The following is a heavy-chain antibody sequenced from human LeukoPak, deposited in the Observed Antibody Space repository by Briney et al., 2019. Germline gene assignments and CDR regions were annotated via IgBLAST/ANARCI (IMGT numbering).Heavy chain of an antibody. J-gene: IGHJ4*02. CDR3: TRDRYDLWSGYLAGAPKFYFDY. Sequence: SETLSLTCTVSGGSISSKSYYWGWIRQPPGRVLDWIGSVYKRWNPYYNPSLKRRVTISVDTYKNHFSLKLSSVTAADTAVYYCTRDRYDLWSGYLAGAPKFYFDYWGQGTLVTVSS. V-gene: IGHV4-39*07. D-gene: IGHD3-3*01. CDR1: GGSISSKSYY. CDR2: VYKRWNP.